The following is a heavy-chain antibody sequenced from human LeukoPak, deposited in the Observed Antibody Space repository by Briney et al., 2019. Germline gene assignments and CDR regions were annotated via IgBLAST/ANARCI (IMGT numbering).Heavy chain of an antibody. V-gene: IGHV4-61*02. CDR3: AREARVWSSFDI. CDR1: GGSISSSSYY. J-gene: IGHJ3*02. D-gene: IGHD3-3*01. CDR2: IYASGST. Sequence: SETLSLTCTVSGGSISSSSYYWSWIRQPAGKGLEWIGRIYASGSTNYNPSLKSRVTISVDTSKNQFSLKLSSVTAADTAVYYCAREARVWSSFDIWGQGTMVTVS.